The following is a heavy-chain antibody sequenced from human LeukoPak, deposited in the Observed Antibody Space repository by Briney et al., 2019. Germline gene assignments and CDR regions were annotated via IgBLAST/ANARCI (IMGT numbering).Heavy chain of an antibody. Sequence: GASVKVSCKASGGTFSSYAISWVRQAPGQGLEWMGGIIPIFGTANDAQKFQGRVTITADESTSTAYMELSSLRSEDTAVYYCARGLRYYYDSSGDRAADYWGQGTLVTVSS. CDR2: IIPIFGTA. V-gene: IGHV1-69*13. CDR3: ARGLRYYYDSSGDRAADY. J-gene: IGHJ4*02. CDR1: GGTFSSYA. D-gene: IGHD3-22*01.